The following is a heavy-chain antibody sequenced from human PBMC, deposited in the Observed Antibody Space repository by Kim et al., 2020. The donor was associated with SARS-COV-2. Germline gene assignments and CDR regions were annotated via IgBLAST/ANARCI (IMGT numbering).Heavy chain of an antibody. Sequence: LKSRVTISVDTSKNQFSLKLSSVTAADTAVYYCARGRRNYYDSSGYLNYWGQGTLVTVSS. V-gene: IGHV4-34*01. J-gene: IGHJ4*02. D-gene: IGHD3-22*01. CDR3: ARGRRNYYDSSGYLNY.